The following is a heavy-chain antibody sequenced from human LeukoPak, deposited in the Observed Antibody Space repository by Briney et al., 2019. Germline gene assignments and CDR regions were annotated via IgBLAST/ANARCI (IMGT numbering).Heavy chain of an antibody. CDR3: AKDKGLGRDYYYGMDV. J-gene: IGHJ6*02. CDR1: GFIFGNYG. CDR2: ISYDGSSK. Sequence: GGSLRLSCAASGFIFGNYGMHWVRQAPGKGLEWVAIISYDGSSKYYGDSVRGRFTISRDNSKNTLYLQMNSLRAEDTAVYYCAKDKGLGRDYYYGMDVWGQGTTVTVSS. V-gene: IGHV3-30*18.